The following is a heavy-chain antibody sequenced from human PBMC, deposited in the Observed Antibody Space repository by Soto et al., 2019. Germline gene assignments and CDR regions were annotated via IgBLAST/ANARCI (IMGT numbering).Heavy chain of an antibody. CDR1: GFTFSSYA. J-gene: IGHJ6*02. CDR2: ISGSGGST. CDR3: AKLSIAVAGRHYCSSGTDV. D-gene: IGHD6-13*01. V-gene: IGHV3-23*01. Sequence: GGSLRLSCAASGFTFSSYAMSWVRQAPGKGLEWVSAISGSGGSTYYADSVKGRFTISRDNSKNTLYLQMNSLRAEDTAVYYCAKLSIAVAGRHYCSSGTDVWVQGTTVTVSS.